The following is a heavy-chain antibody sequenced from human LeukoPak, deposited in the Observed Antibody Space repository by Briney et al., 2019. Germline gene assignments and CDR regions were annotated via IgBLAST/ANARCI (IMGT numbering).Heavy chain of an antibody. CDR1: GFTFSSYS. Sequence: GGSLRLSCAASGFTFSSYSMNWVRQAPGKGLEWVSSISSSSSYIYYADSVKGRFTISRDNAKNSLYLQMNSLRAEDTAVYYCARSGARSSWYFDLWGRGTLVTVSS. J-gene: IGHJ2*01. CDR2: ISSSSSYI. D-gene: IGHD5-12*01. V-gene: IGHV3-21*04. CDR3: ARSGARSSWYFDL.